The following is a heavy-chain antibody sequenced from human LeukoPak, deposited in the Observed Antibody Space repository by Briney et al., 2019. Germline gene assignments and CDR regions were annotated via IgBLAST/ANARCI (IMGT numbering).Heavy chain of an antibody. CDR2: INPGGAPT. CDR3: AREKKDTYFFDY. V-gene: IGHV1-46*01. D-gene: IGHD2-15*01. CDR1: GYTFTNYY. Sequence: GASVKVSSKASGYTFTNYYIHWLRQAPGQGLEWMGIINPGGAPTTYAQKFQARLIMTRDTSTSTVNMEVSGLTSDDTAVYYCAREKKDTYFFDYWGQGSLVIVSS. J-gene: IGHJ4*02.